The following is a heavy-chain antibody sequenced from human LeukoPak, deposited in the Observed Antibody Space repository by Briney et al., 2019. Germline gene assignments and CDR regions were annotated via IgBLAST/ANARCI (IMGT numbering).Heavy chain of an antibody. J-gene: IGHJ4*02. D-gene: IGHD6-6*01. CDR1: GFTFSSYS. CDR3: ARVMRPYRSSSGNFDY. Sequence: PGGSLRLSCAASGFTFSSYSMNWVRQAPGKGLEWVSSISSSSSYIYYADSVKGRFTISRDNAKNSLYLQMNSLRAEDTAVYYCARVMRPYRSSSGNFDYWRQGTLVTVSS. V-gene: IGHV3-21*01. CDR2: ISSSSSYI.